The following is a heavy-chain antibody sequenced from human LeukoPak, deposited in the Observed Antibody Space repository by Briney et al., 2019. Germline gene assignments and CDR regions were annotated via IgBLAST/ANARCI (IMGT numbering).Heavy chain of an antibody. CDR2: IEQDGSEK. J-gene: IGHJ6*03. D-gene: IGHD2-15*01. Sequence: GGSLRLACADSGFSFSSYAISWVGQAPGKGLERVANIEQDGSEKYYVDSVKGRFTISRDNAKNSLYLQMNSLRAGDTAVYYCAREGCSGSRCYSSTLSWYFYYMDVWCKGTTVTVSS. CDR1: GFSFSSYA. V-gene: IGHV3-7*01. CDR3: AREGCSGSRCYSSTLSWYFYYMDV.